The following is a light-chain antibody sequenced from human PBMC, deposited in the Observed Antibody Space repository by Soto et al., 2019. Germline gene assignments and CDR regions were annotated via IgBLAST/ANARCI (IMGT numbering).Light chain of an antibody. CDR2: AAS. CDR1: QGVSYY. Sequence: DIQMTQSPSSLSASAGDRATISCRASQGVSYYLAWYQQKPGKVPRLLIYAASTLETGVPSRFSGSGSGTDFTLTISSLQPEDVATYYCQKYNSAPLTFGGGTKVEIK. J-gene: IGKJ4*01. CDR3: QKYNSAPLT. V-gene: IGKV1-27*01.